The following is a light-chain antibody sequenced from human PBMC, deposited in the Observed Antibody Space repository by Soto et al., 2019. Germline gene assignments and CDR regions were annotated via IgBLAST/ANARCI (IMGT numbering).Light chain of an antibody. J-gene: IGKJ5*01. CDR2: GAS. Sequence: EIVLTPSPATPSFSPGERATLSCRASQSVSNNLAWYQQKPGQAPRLLVYGASNRATGFPDRFSGSGSETEFTLTISSLQSEDFAVYYCQKYNNWPPITFGQGTRLEIK. CDR3: QKYNNWPPIT. V-gene: IGKV3-15*01. CDR1: QSVSNN.